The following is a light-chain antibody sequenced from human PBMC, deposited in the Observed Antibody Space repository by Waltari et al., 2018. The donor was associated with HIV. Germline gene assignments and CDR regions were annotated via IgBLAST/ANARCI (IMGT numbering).Light chain of an antibody. CDR1: QSVSSY. CDR2: DAS. CDR3: QQRSNWPPFT. J-gene: IGKJ4*01. V-gene: IGKV3-11*01. Sequence: EIVLTQSPATLSLSPGERATLSCRASQSVSSYLAWYQQKPGQAPRPLLYDASNRATAIPARFSGSGSGTDFTLTSSSLELEDFAVYYCQQRSNWPPFTFGGGTKVELK.